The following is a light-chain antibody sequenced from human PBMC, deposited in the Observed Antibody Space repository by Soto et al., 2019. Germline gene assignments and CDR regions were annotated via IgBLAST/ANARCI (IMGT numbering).Light chain of an antibody. CDR1: QSISSW. V-gene: IGKV1-5*03. Sequence: DIQMTQSPPTLSASVGDRVSITCRASQSISSWLAWFQQKPGKAPRLLIYKASTLENGVPSRFSGSGSGTEFNLTISSLQPDDFGTYYCQQSHTLWSFGQGTKVEMK. J-gene: IGKJ1*01. CDR2: KAS. CDR3: QQSHTLWS.